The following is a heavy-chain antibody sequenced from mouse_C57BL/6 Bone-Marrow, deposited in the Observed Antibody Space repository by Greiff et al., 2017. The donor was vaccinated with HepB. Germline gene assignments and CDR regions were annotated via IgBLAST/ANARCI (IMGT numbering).Heavy chain of an antibody. CDR1: GYAFSSSW. J-gene: IGHJ2*01. CDR2: IYPGDGDT. Sequence: VKLMESGPELVKPGASVKISCKASGYAFSSSWMNWVKQRPGKGLEWIGRIYPGDGDTNYNGKFKGKATLTADKSSSTAYVQLSSLTSEDSAVYFCAVYGNYDYWGQGTTLTVSS. D-gene: IGHD2-1*01. CDR3: AVYGNYDY. V-gene: IGHV1-82*01.